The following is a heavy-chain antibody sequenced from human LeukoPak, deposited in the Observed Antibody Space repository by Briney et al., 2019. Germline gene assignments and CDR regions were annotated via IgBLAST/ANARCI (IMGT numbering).Heavy chain of an antibody. CDR2: ISSSSSYT. Sequence: GGSLRLSCAASGFTFSDYYMSWIRQAPGKGLEWVSYISSSSSYTNYADSVKGRFTISRDNAKNSLYLQMYSLRAEDTAVYYCARSIQVNWFDPWGQGTLVTVSS. V-gene: IGHV3-11*03. CDR1: GFTFSDYY. D-gene: IGHD2-21*01. CDR3: ARSIQVNWFDP. J-gene: IGHJ5*02.